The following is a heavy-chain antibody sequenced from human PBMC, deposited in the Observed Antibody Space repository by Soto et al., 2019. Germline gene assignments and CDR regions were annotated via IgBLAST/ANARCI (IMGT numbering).Heavy chain of an antibody. CDR2: IKTKVESYAT. Sequence: ESGGGLVQPGGSLKLSCAASGFTLSGFDVHWVRQAAGEGLEWVARIKTKVESYATEYAASVKGRFSISRDDSKNTAYLEMNSLKTEDTAVYYCTRRHCSGGGCYSDFDFWGQGSLVTVSS. J-gene: IGHJ4*02. V-gene: IGHV3-73*01. D-gene: IGHD2-15*01. CDR1: GFTLSGFD. CDR3: TRRHCSGGGCYSDFDF.